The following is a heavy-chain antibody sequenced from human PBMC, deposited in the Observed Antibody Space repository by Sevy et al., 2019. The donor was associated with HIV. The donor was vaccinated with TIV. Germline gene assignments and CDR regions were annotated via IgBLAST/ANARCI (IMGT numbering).Heavy chain of an antibody. D-gene: IGHD5-18*01. Sequence: ASVKVSCKASGYTFTGYYMHWVRQAPGQGLEWMGWINPNSGGTNYAQKFQGWVTMTRDTSIGTAYMELSRLRSDDTAVYYCARDGGDTSMTNFDYWCQGTLVTVSS. CDR2: INPNSGGT. J-gene: IGHJ4*02. CDR1: GYTFTGYY. V-gene: IGHV1-2*04. CDR3: ARDGGDTSMTNFDY.